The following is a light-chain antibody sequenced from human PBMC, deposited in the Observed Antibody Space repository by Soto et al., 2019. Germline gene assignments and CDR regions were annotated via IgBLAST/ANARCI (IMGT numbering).Light chain of an antibody. CDR3: SSYTTSITWV. J-gene: IGLJ3*02. CDR1: NTDVGAYNY. Sequence: QSALTQPASVSGSPGPSITISCTGTNTDVGAYNYVSWYQQQPGKAPKLMIYDVSNRPSGVSNRFSGSKSGNTASLTISWLQAEDEADYYCSSYTTSITWVFGGGTKVTVL. CDR2: DVS. V-gene: IGLV2-14*03.